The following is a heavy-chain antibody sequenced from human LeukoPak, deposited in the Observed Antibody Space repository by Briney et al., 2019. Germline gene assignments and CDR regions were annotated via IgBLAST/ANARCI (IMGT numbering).Heavy chain of an antibody. CDR3: ARTREGVWGSYSP. V-gene: IGHV1-2*02. J-gene: IGHJ4*02. CDR2: INPKSGGT. Sequence: INPKSGGTHYAQKFQGRVSMTRDTSINTVHLELSSLKTNDTAVYYCARTREGVWGSYSPWGQGTLVTVSS. D-gene: IGHD3-16*01.